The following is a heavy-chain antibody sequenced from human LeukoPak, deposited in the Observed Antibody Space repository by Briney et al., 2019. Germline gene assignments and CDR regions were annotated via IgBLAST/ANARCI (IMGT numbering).Heavy chain of an antibody. D-gene: IGHD3-10*01. V-gene: IGHV3-7*03. Sequence: GGSLRLSCTASGFTFTNDFMAWVRQAPGKGLEWVANMKVDGSDKHYVDSVKGRFTISRDNAKNSLYLQMNSLRAEDTAVYYCARSGFGEPPYDYWGQGTLVTVSS. CDR1: GFTFTNDF. CDR3: ARSGFGEPPYDY. J-gene: IGHJ4*02. CDR2: MKVDGSDK.